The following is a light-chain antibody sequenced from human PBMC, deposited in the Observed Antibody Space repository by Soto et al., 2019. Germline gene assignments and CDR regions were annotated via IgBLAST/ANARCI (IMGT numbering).Light chain of an antibody. CDR2: DTS. J-gene: IGKJ4*01. CDR1: QGIGDT. CDR3: QPYNNWPLT. Sequence: EVVMRQSPATLSVSPGAGATLSCRASQGIGDTLAWYQHKPGQTPRLLIYDTSTRATGVPTRVSGSRSGAEFTLTINCLQSEDFAVYDCQPYNNWPLTFGGGTKVEIK. V-gene: IGKV3-15*01.